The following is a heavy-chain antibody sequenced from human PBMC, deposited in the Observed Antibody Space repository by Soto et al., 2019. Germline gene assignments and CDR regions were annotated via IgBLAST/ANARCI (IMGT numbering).Heavy chain of an antibody. D-gene: IGHD1-1*01. CDR2: IRWNGATT. CDR3: ARGWMGQYFDY. V-gene: IGHV3-20*01. CDR1: GFTFADYG. Sequence: EVQLVESGGGVVRPGGSLRLSCAASGFTFADYGMSWVRQAPGKGLEWVSGIRWNGATTGYADSVKGRFAMSRDNDKNALDLQILSLRVEATAVYHCARGWMGQYFDYWGQGILVTVSS. J-gene: IGHJ4*02.